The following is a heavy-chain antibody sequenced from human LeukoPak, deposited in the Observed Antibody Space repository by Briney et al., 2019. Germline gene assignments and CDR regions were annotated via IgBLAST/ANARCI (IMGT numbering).Heavy chain of an antibody. CDR2: IIPIFGTA. D-gene: IGHD3-16*01. CDR3: ARSPGGDPRGRLDH. V-gene: IGHV1-69*13. J-gene: IGHJ4*02. CDR1: GGTFSRYA. Sequence: SVKVSCKASGGTFSRYAISWVRQTPGQGLEWMGGIIPIFGTANYAQKFQGRVTITADESTSTAYMEMSSLRSEDTAVYYCARSPGGDPRGRLDHWGQGTLVTVSS.